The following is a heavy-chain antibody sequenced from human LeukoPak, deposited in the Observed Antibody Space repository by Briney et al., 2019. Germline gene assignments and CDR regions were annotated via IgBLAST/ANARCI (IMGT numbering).Heavy chain of an antibody. D-gene: IGHD3-22*01. CDR1: GGSISSYY. Sequence: PSETLSLTCTVSGGSISSYYWNWIRQPPGKGLEWIGEINHSGSTNYNPSLKSRVTISVDTSKNQFSLKLSSVTAADTAVYYCSTYYYDSSGYYFDYWGQGTLVTVSS. CDR2: INHSGST. CDR3: STYYYDSSGYYFDY. V-gene: IGHV4-34*01. J-gene: IGHJ4*02.